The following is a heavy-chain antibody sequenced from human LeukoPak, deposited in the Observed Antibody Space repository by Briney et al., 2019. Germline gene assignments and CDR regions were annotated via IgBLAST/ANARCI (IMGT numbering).Heavy chain of an antibody. CDR2: IEYSGST. J-gene: IGHJ4*02. V-gene: IGHV4-31*03. Sequence: PSETLSLTCTVSGGSIRSGGFYWSWIRQHPGKGLGWIGYIEYSGSTFYNPSLESRLTMSVDTSKNQFSLMLSSVTAADTAVYYCTRAIRFSPDYWGQGTLVTVSS. CDR1: GGSIRSGGFY. D-gene: IGHD3-3*01. CDR3: TRAIRFSPDY.